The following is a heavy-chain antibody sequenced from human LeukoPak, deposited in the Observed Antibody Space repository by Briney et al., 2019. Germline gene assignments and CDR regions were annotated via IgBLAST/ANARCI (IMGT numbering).Heavy chain of an antibody. V-gene: IGHV5-51*01. CDR1: GYSFTSYW. Sequence: GESLKISCKGSGYSFTSYWIGWVRQMPGKGLEWMGIIYPGDPDTRYSPSFQGQVTISADKSISTAYLQWSSLKASDTAMYYCARPIYYDSPRGAFDIWGQGTMVTVSS. CDR3: ARPIYYDSPRGAFDI. J-gene: IGHJ3*02. CDR2: IYPGDPDT. D-gene: IGHD3-22*01.